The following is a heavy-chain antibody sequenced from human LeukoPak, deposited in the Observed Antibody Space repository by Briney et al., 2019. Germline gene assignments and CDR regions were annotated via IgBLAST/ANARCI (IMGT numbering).Heavy chain of an antibody. CDR3: ATNQIMIREYYFDY. CDR2: ISGSGSAT. D-gene: IGHD3-16*01. V-gene: IGHV3-23*01. Sequence: GGSLRLSCAASGFTFRSYAMNWVRQAPGKGLEWVSAISGSGSATYYADSVKGRFTISRDNSKNTLYLQLNSLRAEDTAVYYCATNQIMIREYYFDYWGQGTLVTVSS. CDR1: GFTFRSYA. J-gene: IGHJ4*02.